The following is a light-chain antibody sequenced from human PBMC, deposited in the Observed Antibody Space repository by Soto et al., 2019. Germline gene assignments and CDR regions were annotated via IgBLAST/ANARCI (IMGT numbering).Light chain of an antibody. CDR3: QQYGSSPT. CDR2: GAS. CDR1: QSVSSSY. J-gene: IGKJ4*01. Sequence: EIVLTQSPGTLSLSPGERATLSCRASQSVSSSYLAWYQQKPGQAPRLLIYGASSRATGVPDRFSGSGSGTDFHLTLSRLAPEDFAVYYCQQYGSSPTFGGGTKVEIK. V-gene: IGKV3-20*01.